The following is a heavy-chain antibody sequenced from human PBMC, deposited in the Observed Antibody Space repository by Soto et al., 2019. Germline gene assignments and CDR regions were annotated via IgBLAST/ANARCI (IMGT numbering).Heavy chain of an antibody. CDR3: ARDASLFSGSSGFRYYYYGMDV. V-gene: IGHV1-18*01. D-gene: IGHD6-6*01. J-gene: IGHJ6*02. CDR1: GYTFTSYG. Sequence: GASVKVSCKASGYTFTSYGISWVRQAPGQGLEWMGWISAYNGNTNYAQKLQGRVTMTTDTSTSTAYMELRSLRSDDTAVYYCARDASLFSGSSGFRYYYYGMDVWGQGTTVTVSS. CDR2: ISAYNGNT.